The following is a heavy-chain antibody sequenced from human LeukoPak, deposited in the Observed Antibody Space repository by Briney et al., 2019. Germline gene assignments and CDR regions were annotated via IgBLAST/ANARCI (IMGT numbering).Heavy chain of an antibody. CDR3: AYQLGYNSGFDY. V-gene: IGHV3-74*01. J-gene: IGHJ4*02. CDR1: GFTFSSYW. Sequence: PGGSLRLSCAASGFTFSSYWMHWDRQAPGKGLVWVSRINSDGSSTSYADSVKGRFTISRDNSKNTLYLQMNSLRAEDTAVYYCAYQLGYNSGFDYWGQGTLVTVSS. CDR2: INSDGSST. D-gene: IGHD1-1*01.